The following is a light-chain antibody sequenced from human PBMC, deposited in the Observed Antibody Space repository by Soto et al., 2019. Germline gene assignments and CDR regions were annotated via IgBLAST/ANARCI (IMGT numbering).Light chain of an antibody. CDR1: QSVSSSY. CDR3: QQYGSYPRMYT. V-gene: IGKV3-20*01. J-gene: IGKJ2*01. Sequence: EIVLTQSPGTLSLSPGERATLSCRASQSVSSSYLAWYQQKPGPAPRLLIYGASSRGMGIPDRFSGSGSGTDFDLTISRLEPQDLEVYTYQQYGSYPRMYTFGQGTKLEIK. CDR2: GAS.